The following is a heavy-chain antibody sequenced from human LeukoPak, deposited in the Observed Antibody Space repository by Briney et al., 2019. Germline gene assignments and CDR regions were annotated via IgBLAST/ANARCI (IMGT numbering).Heavy chain of an antibody. V-gene: IGHV1-69*13. CDR2: IIPIFGTA. Sequence: ASVKVSCKASGGTFSSYAISWVRQAPGQGLEWMGGIIPIFGTANYAQKFQGRVTITADESTSTAHMELSSLRSEDTAVYYCARGGGQQLVPRYWGQGTLVTVSS. J-gene: IGHJ4*02. D-gene: IGHD6-13*01. CDR3: ARGGGQQLVPRY. CDR1: GGTFSSYA.